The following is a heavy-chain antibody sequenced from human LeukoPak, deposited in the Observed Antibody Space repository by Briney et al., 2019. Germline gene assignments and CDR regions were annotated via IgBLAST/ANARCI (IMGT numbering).Heavy chain of an antibody. D-gene: IGHD3/OR15-3a*01. CDR2: INPNSGGT. CDR1: GYTFTSYG. J-gene: IGHJ5*02. Sequence: GASVKVSCKASGYTFTSYGISWVRQAPGQGLEWMGWINPNSGGTNYAQKFQGRVTMTRDTSISTAYMELSRLRSDDTAVYYCARVGSSGTGFDPWGQGTLVTVSS. V-gene: IGHV1-2*02. CDR3: ARVGSSGTGFDP.